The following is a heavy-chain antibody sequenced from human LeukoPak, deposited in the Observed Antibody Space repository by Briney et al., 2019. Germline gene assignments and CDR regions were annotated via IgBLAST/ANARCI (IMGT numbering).Heavy chain of an antibody. D-gene: IGHD1-7*01. CDR1: GGSFSGYY. J-gene: IGHJ4*02. CDR3: ARCRHGNCDYFDY. Sequence: PSETLSLTCAVYGGSFSGYYWSWIRQPPGKGLEWIGEINHSGSTNYNPSLKSRVTMSADTSKNQFSLKLRSVTAADTAVYYCARCRHGNCDYFDYWGQGTLVTVSS. CDR2: INHSGST. V-gene: IGHV4-34*01.